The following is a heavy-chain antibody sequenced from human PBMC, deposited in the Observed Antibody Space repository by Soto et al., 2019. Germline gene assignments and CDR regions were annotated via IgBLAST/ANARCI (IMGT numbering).Heavy chain of an antibody. J-gene: IGHJ4*02. D-gene: IGHD3-3*01. Sequence: GGSLRLSCIASGFIFDDYAIHWVRQVPGKGLEWVSGIDWNRATIGYADSVKGRFNLSRDNARNSVLLQMNSLRPEDTALYYCVKDVGSRHYDFTNFDSWGQGTLVTVSS. CDR2: IDWNRATI. CDR1: GFIFDDYA. V-gene: IGHV3-9*01. CDR3: VKDVGSRHYDFTNFDS.